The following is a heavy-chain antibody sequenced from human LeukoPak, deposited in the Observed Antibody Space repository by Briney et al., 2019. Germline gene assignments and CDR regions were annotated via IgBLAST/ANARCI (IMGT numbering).Heavy chain of an antibody. D-gene: IGHD3-22*01. Sequence: AAVKVSRKASGYTFTGKYMHWVGQAPVQELEGMGTINPSGGGTTYAQKFQGRSTMTRDTSTSTVYMELSSLRSEDPAVYYCARAFYDSSGYYDYWGQGTLVPVSS. CDR3: ARAFYDSSGYYDY. V-gene: IGHV1-46*01. CDR1: GYTFTGKY. J-gene: IGHJ4*02. CDR2: INPSGGGT.